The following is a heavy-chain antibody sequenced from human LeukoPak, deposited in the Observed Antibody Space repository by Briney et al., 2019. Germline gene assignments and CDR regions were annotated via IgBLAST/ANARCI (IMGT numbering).Heavy chain of an antibody. J-gene: IGHJ4*02. V-gene: IGHV3-23*01. CDR3: AKDLRKDGIWDIDY. CDR1: GVLYSTYT. Sequence: GGPLTLLRALWGVLYSTYTMMCPRQSRGRGRVGGSDISGSDGASIYADSVKGRFTISRDNSQKTVFLQMDSLRDEDTALYYCAKDLRKDGIWDIDYWGQGTLVTVSS. D-gene: IGHD1-20*01. CDR2: ISGSDGAS.